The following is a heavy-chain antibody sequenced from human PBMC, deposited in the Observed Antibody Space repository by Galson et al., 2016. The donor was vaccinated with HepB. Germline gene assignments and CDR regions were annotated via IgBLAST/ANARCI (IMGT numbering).Heavy chain of an antibody. Sequence: SLRLSCAASGFTFSTYSMNGVRQAPGKGLEWIAYIRGGNTNTDYAVSVKGRFTISRDDATNSLFLQMNSLRDEDTAIYYCARDHDWAFDYWGQGTLVSVSS. CDR1: GFTFSTYS. D-gene: IGHD3-9*01. CDR2: IRGGNTNT. CDR3: ARDHDWAFDY. V-gene: IGHV3-48*02. J-gene: IGHJ4*02.